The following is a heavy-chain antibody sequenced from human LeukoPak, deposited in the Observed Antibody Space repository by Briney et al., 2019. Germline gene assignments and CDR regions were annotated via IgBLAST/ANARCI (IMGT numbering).Heavy chain of an antibody. Sequence: PGGSLRLSCAASGFTFSSYWMHWVRQVPGKGLEWVARINPGGSSITYADSVKGRFTISRDNAKNTLYLQMYRLRAKDTGVYYCARSNQADDYWGQGTLVTVSS. J-gene: IGHJ4*02. CDR1: GFTFSSYW. D-gene: IGHD1-14*01. CDR3: ARSNQADDY. V-gene: IGHV3-74*01. CDR2: INPGGSSI.